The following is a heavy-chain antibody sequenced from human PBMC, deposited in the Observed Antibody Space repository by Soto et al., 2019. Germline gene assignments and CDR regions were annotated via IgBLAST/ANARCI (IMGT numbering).Heavy chain of an antibody. Sequence: EVEMVESGGGLVKPGGSLRLSCAASGFTFTNYGINWVRQAPGKGLEWVSSISSSSSYIYYADSVKGRFTISRDNAKNSLYLQMNSLRAEDTAVYYCARTASGVAFDIWGQGTMVTVSS. V-gene: IGHV3-21*01. D-gene: IGHD3-10*01. CDR1: GFTFTNYG. CDR2: ISSSSSYI. J-gene: IGHJ3*02. CDR3: ARTASGVAFDI.